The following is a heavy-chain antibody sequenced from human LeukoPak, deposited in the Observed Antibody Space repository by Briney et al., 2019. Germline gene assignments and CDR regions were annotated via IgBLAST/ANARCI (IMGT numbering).Heavy chain of an antibody. V-gene: IGHV3-23*01. D-gene: IGHD5-12*01. CDR1: GFTFSSYA. Sequence: PGGSLRLSCAASGFTFSSYAMSWVLQAPGKGLEWVSTIGGSGGSTYYADSVKGRFSISRDDSKNTLFLQMNSLRAEDTALYYCAKNQRGGYDSGFACSGQGTLVPVSS. CDR2: IGGSGGST. CDR3: AKNQRGGYDSGFAC. J-gene: IGHJ4*02.